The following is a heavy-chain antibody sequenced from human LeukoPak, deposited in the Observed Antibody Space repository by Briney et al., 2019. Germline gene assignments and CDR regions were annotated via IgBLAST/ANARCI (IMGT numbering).Heavy chain of an antibody. CDR1: GFTFSSYW. J-gene: IGHJ4*02. Sequence: GRSLRLSCAASGFTFSSYWMSWVRQAPGKGLEWVANIKQDGSEKYYVDSVKGRFTISRDNAKNSLYLQMNSLRAEDTAVYYCARDSFRYGSGSYFDYWGQGTLVTVSS. CDR2: IKQDGSEK. V-gene: IGHV3-7*01. CDR3: ARDSFRYGSGSYFDY. D-gene: IGHD3-10*01.